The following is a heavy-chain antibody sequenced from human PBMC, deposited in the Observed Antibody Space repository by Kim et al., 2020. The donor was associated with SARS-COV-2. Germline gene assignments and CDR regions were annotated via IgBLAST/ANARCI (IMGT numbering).Heavy chain of an antibody. CDR2: IYHSGST. J-gene: IGHJ4*01. D-gene: IGHD4-17*01. V-gene: IGHV4-38-2*02. Sequence: SETLSLTCTVSGYSISSGYYWGWIRQPPGKGLEWIGSIYHSGSTYYNPSLKSRVTISVDTSKNQFSLKLSSVTAADTAVYYCVFSAQGNLESTVTDYWG. CDR1: GYSISSGYY. CDR3: VFSAQGNLESTVTDY.